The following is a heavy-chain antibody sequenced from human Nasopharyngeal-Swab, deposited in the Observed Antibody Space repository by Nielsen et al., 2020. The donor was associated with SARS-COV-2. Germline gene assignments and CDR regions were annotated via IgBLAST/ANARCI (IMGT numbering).Heavy chain of an antibody. Sequence: GGSLRLSCAASGFTFSSYSMNWVRQAPGKGLEWVSSISSSSSYIYYADSVKGRFTISRDNAKNSLYLQMNSPRAEDTAVYYCARVKWELLTVSFDIWGQGTMVTVSS. J-gene: IGHJ3*02. CDR2: ISSSSSYI. D-gene: IGHD1-26*01. CDR3: ARVKWELLTVSFDI. V-gene: IGHV3-21*01. CDR1: GFTFSSYS.